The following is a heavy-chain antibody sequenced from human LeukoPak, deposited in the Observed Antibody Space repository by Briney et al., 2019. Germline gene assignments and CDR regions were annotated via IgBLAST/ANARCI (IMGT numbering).Heavy chain of an antibody. J-gene: IGHJ1*01. CDR1: ALTFSSSW. CDR3: ARAPAEIGGYYPEYFRH. D-gene: IGHD3-22*01. CDR2: IKSDGST. Sequence: GGSLRLSCAASALTFSSSWMHWVSQAPGKGLVWVSRIKSDGSTRYADSVKGRFTISRDNAKNTVSLQMNSLRAEDTGVYYCARAPAEIGGYYPEYFRHWGQGTLVTVSP. V-gene: IGHV3-74*01.